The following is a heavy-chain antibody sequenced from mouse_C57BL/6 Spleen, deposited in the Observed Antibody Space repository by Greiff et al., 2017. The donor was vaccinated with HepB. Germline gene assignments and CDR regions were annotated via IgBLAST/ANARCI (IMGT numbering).Heavy chain of an antibody. V-gene: IGHV1-76*01. CDR1: GYTFTDYY. CDR2: IYPGSGNT. J-gene: IGHJ1*03. CDR3: ARSGTGLGYFDV. D-gene: IGHD4-1*01. Sequence: QVQLKQSGAELVRPGASVKLSCKASGYTFTDYYINWVKQRPGQGLEWIARIYPGSGNTYYNEKFKGKATLTAEKSSSTAYMQLSSLTSEDSAVYFCARSGTGLGYFDVWGTGTTVTVSS.